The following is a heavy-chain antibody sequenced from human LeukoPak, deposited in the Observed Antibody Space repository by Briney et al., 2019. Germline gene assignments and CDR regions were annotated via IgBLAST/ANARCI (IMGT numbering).Heavy chain of an antibody. J-gene: IGHJ4*02. CDR3: ATEGFRYGSGSYYNVFDY. CDR2: FDPEDGET. D-gene: IGHD3-10*01. Sequence: ASVKVSCKVSGYTLTELSMRWVRQAPGKGLEWMGGFDPEDGETIYAQKFQGRVTMTEDTSTDTAYMELSSLRSEDMAVYYCATEGFRYGSGSYYNVFDYWGQGTLVTVSS. CDR1: GYTLTELS. V-gene: IGHV1-24*01.